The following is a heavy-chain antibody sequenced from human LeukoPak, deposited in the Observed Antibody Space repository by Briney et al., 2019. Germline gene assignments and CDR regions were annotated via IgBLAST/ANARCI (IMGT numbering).Heavy chain of an antibody. CDR3: TSEVTPYLGFDY. CDR1: GGSISSYY. Sequence: SETLSLTCTVSGGSISSYYWSWIRQPPGKGLEWIGYIYYSGSTNYNPSLKSRVTISVDTSKNQFSLKLSSVTAADTAVYYCTSEVTPYLGFDYWGQGTLVTVSP. D-gene: IGHD2-21*02. V-gene: IGHV4-59*01. CDR2: IYYSGST. J-gene: IGHJ4*02.